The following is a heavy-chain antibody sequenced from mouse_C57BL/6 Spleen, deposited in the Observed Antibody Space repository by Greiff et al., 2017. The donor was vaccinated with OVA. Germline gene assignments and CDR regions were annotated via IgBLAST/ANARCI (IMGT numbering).Heavy chain of an antibody. CDR3: ARGAYGSSYGAMDY. Sequence: EVQLQQSGPVLVKPGASVKMSCKASGYTFTDYYMNWVKQSHGKSLEWIGVINPYNGGTSYNQKFKGKATLTVDKSSSTAYMELNSLTSEDSAVYYCARGAYGSSYGAMDYWGKGTSVTVSS. V-gene: IGHV1-19*01. D-gene: IGHD1-1*01. CDR1: GYTFTDYY. J-gene: IGHJ4*01. CDR2: INPYNGGT.